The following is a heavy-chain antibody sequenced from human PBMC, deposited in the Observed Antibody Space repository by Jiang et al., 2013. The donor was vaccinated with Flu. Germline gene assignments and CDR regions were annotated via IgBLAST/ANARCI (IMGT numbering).Heavy chain of an antibody. V-gene: IGHV4-59*01. CDR1: GGSISSYY. CDR2: IYYSGST. D-gene: IGHD3-10*01. Sequence: KPSETLSLTCTVSGGSISSYYWSWIRQPPGKGLEWIGYIYYSGSTNYNPSLKSRVTISVDTSKNQFSLKLSSVTAADTAVYYCARDSAEYYGSGSYYITGWFDPWGQGTLVTVSS. J-gene: IGHJ5*02. CDR3: ARDSAEYYGSGSYYITGWFDP.